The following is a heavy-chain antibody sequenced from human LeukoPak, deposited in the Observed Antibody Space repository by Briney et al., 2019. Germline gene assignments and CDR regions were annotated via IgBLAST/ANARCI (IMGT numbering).Heavy chain of an antibody. Sequence: SETLSLTCAVYGGSFSGYYWSWIRQPPGKGLEWIGEINHSGSTNYNPSLKSRVTISVDTSKNQFSLKLSSVTAADTAVYYCARYSSGPAAPPPNLHYYYYYMDVWGKGTTVTVSS. CDR3: ARYSSGPAAPPPNLHYYYYYMDV. D-gene: IGHD2-2*01. J-gene: IGHJ6*03. CDR1: GGSFSGYY. CDR2: INHSGST. V-gene: IGHV4-34*01.